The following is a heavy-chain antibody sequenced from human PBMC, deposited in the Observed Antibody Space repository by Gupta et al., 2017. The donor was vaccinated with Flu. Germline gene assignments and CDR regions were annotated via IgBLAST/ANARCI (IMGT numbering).Heavy chain of an antibody. V-gene: IGHV4-39*01. CDR3: ARQAGSWIQLWLDY. CDR2: IYYSGST. D-gene: IGHD5-18*01. J-gene: IGHJ4*02. Sequence: RQPPGKGLEWIGSIYYSGSTDYNPSLKSRVTISVETSKNQFSLKLSSVTAADTAVYYCARQAGSWIQLWLDYWGQGTLVTVSS.